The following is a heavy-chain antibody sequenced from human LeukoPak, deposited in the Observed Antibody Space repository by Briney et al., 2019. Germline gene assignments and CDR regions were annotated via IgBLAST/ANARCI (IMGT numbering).Heavy chain of an antibody. D-gene: IGHD5-12*01. CDR3: ARESGSGGYDHLDY. Sequence: GGSLRLSCAASGGTFSSYWMSWVRQAPGKGLEWVANIKQDGSEKYYVDSVKGRFTISRDNAKNSLYLQMNSLRAEDTAVYYCARESGSGGYDHLDYWGQGTLVTVSS. V-gene: IGHV3-7*01. J-gene: IGHJ4*02. CDR1: GGTFSSYW. CDR2: IKQDGSEK.